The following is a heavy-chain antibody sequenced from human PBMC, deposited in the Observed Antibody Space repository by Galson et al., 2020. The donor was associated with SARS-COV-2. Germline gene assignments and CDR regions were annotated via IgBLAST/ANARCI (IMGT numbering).Heavy chain of an antibody. Sequence: SETLSLTCTVSGGSISSGGYYWSWIRQHPGKGLEWIGYIYYSGSTYYNPSLKSRVTISVDTSKNQFSLKLSSVTAADTAVYYCARAPRVIGIIINHYYYMDVWGKGTTVTVSS. CDR2: IYYSGST. J-gene: IGHJ6*03. V-gene: IGHV4-31*03. D-gene: IGHD3-10*01. CDR1: GGSISSGGYY. CDR3: ARAPRVIGIIINHYYYMDV.